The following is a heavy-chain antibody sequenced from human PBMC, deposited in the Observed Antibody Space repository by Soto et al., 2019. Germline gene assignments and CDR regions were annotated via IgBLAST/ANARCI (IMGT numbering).Heavy chain of an antibody. J-gene: IGHJ4*02. CDR3: ARSGSYRYFEY. Sequence: SETLSLTCAVYGGSFSGYYWSWIRQPPGKGLEWIGEINHSGSTTYNPSLKSRVTVSVDTSKNQFSLKLSSVTAADTAVYYCARSGSYRYFEYWGQGTLVTVSS. V-gene: IGHV4-34*01. CDR2: INHSGST. CDR1: GGSFSGYY. D-gene: IGHD3-16*02.